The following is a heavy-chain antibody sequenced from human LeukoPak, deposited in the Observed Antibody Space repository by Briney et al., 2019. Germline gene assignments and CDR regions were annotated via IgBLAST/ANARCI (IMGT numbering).Heavy chain of an antibody. CDR1: GXXFTSYD. D-gene: IGHD5-12*01. V-gene: IGHV1-8*01. CDR3: ARTDSGYDPYFDY. J-gene: IGHJ4*02. Sequence: ASVKVSCKASGXXFTSYDIHWVRXATGQGLEXMGWMNPNSGNTGYAQKFQGRVTMTRNTSISTAYMELSSLRSEDTAVYYCARTDSGYDPYFDYWGQGTLVTVSS. CDR2: MNPNSGNT.